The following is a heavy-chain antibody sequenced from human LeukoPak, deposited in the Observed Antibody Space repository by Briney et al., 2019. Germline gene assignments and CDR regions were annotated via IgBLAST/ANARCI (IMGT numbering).Heavy chain of an antibody. Sequence: GGSLRLSCAASGFTFDDYAMHWVRQAPGKGLEWVSLISWDGGSTYYADSVKGRFTISRDNSKNSLYLQMNSLRAEDTALYYCAKGGIAAAGTVDYWGQGTLVTVSS. D-gene: IGHD6-13*01. CDR1: GFTFDDYA. CDR3: AKGGIAAAGTVDY. CDR2: ISWDGGST. V-gene: IGHV3-43D*03. J-gene: IGHJ4*02.